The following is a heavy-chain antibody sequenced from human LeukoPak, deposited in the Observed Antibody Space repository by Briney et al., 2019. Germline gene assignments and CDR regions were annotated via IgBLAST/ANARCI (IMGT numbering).Heavy chain of an antibody. V-gene: IGHV3-23*01. CDR2: ISGSGGST. D-gene: IGHD3-3*01. J-gene: IGHJ4*02. Sequence: PGGSLRLSCAASGFTFSSYAMSWVRQAPGKGLEWVSAISGSGGSTYYADSVKGRFTISRDKSKNTLYLQMNSPRAEDTAVYYCAKPGYYDFWSGYYFDYWGQGTLVTVSS. CDR1: GFTFSSYA. CDR3: AKPGYYDFWSGYYFDY.